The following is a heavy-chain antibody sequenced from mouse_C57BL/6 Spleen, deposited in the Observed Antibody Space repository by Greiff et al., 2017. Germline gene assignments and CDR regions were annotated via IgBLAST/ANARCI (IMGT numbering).Heavy chain of an antibody. V-gene: IGHV1-50*01. D-gene: IGHD3-2*02. Sequence: QVQLQQPGAELVKPGASVKLSCKASGYTFTSYWMQWVKQRPGQGLEWIGEIDPSDSYTNYNQKFKGKATLTVDTSSSTAYMQLSSLTSEDSAVYYCARSGTAQGAYWGQGTLVTVSA. CDR3: ARSGTAQGAY. CDR1: GYTFTSYW. CDR2: IDPSDSYT. J-gene: IGHJ3*01.